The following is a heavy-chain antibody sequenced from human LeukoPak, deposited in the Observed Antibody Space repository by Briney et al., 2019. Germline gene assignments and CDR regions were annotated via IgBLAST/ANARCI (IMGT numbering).Heavy chain of an antibody. CDR2: IIPILGIA. V-gene: IGHV1-69*04. CDR3: ARDSVNAEFDY. D-gene: IGHD2-21*01. J-gene: IGHJ4*02. Sequence: GASVKVSCKASGGTFSSYTISWVRQAPGQGLEWMGRIIPILGIANYAQKFQGRVTITADKSTSTAYMELSRLRSDDTAVYYCARDSVNAEFDYWGQGTLVTVSS. CDR1: GGTFSSYT.